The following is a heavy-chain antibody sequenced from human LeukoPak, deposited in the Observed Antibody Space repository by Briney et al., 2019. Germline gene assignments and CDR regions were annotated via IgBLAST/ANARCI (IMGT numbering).Heavy chain of an antibody. CDR1: GFTFSDYY. CDR2: ISSSGSTI. V-gene: IGHV3-11*01. J-gene: IGHJ4*02. CDR3: ARDLYYYDSTGYYRPYYFDY. Sequence: GGSLRLSCAASGFTFSDYYMSWIRQAPGKGLEWVSYISSSGSTIYYADSVKGRFTISRDNAKNSLYLQMNSLRVEDTAVYYCARDLYYYDSTGYYRPYYFDYWGQGTLVTVSS. D-gene: IGHD3-22*01.